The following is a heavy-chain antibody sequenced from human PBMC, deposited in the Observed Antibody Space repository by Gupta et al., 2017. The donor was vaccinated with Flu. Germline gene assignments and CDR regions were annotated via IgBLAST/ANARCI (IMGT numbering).Heavy chain of an antibody. CDR1: GYTFTDYY. V-gene: IGHV1-2*02. Sequence: QVKLVQSGAEVKKPGASVKVSCKTSGYTFTDYYVHWVRQAPGQGLEWMGWINPDSGGTNYAQKFQGRVTMTTDTSISTAYMELNRLRSDDTAVYFCTRERGLLLRLWGWFDPGGQGTLVTVSS. D-gene: IGHD4-17*01. CDR3: TRERGLLLRLWGWFDP. J-gene: IGHJ5*02. CDR2: INPDSGGT.